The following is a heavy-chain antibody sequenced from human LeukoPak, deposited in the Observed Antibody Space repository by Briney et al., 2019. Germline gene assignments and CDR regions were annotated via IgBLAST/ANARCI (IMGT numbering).Heavy chain of an antibody. CDR1: GGSISSDY. V-gene: IGHV4-59*08. CDR2: MYYSGST. D-gene: IGHD3-10*01. J-gene: IGHJ2*01. CDR3: ASYKGIPRNWYFDL. Sequence: SETLSLTCTVSGGSISSDYWSWIRQPPGKGLEWIGYMYYSGSTTDYNPSLRSRVIISIDTSKNQFSLKLSSVTAADTAVYYCASYKGIPRNWYFDLWGRGTLVTVSS.